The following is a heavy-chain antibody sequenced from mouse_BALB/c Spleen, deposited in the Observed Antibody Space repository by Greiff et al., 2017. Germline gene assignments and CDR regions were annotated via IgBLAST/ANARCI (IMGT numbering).Heavy chain of an antibody. D-gene: IGHD1-1*01. CDR2: ISDGGSYT. J-gene: IGHJ4*01. CDR1: GFTFSDYY. CDR3: ARELRGNYAMDY. V-gene: IGHV5-4*02. Sequence: DVHLVESGGGLVKPGGSLKLSCAASGFTFSDYYMYWVRQTPEKRLEWVATISDGGSYTYYPDSVKGRFTISRDNAKNNLYLQMSSLKSEDTAMYYCARELRGNYAMDYWGQGTSVTVSS.